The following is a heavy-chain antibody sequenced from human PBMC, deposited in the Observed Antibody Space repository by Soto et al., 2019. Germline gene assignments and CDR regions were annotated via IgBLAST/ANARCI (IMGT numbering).Heavy chain of an antibody. J-gene: IGHJ5*02. D-gene: IGHD5-12*01. V-gene: IGHV1-2*04. CDR1: GYAFSDYY. Sequence: QVQLVQSGAEVKKPGASVKVSCKASGYAFSDYYVHWVRQAPGQGLEWMGWINPYSGATNYAQKFQDWVTMTGDASVSTAYLELTTLVSADTAVYYCARARANVAPNWFDPWGQGTLVIFSS. CDR2: INPYSGAT. CDR3: ARARANVAPNWFDP.